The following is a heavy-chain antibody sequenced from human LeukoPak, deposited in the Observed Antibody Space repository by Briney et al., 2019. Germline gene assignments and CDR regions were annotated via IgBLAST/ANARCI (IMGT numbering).Heavy chain of an antibody. V-gene: IGHV1-2*02. CDR1: GYTFTGYY. D-gene: IGHD2-2*01. CDR3: ATGYCSSTSCYGLDY. J-gene: IGHJ4*02. Sequence: ASVKVSCKASGYTFTGYYMHWVRQAPGQGLEWMGWINPNSGGTNYAQKFQGRVTMTRDTSISTAYMELSRLRSDDTAVYYCATGYCSSTSCYGLDYWGQGTLVTVSS. CDR2: INPNSGGT.